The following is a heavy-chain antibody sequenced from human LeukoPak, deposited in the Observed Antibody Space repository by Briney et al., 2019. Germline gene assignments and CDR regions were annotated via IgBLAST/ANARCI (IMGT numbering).Heavy chain of an antibody. V-gene: IGHV1-69*05. CDR2: IIPIFGTA. Sequence: GASVKVSCKASGGTFSSYAISWVRQAPGQGLEWMGGIIPIFGTANYAQKFQGRVTITTDESTSTAYMELSSLRSEDTAVYYCARDPAHANSGSLDYWGQGTLVTVSS. CDR3: ARDPAHANSGSLDY. J-gene: IGHJ4*02. D-gene: IGHD1-26*01. CDR1: GGTFSSYA.